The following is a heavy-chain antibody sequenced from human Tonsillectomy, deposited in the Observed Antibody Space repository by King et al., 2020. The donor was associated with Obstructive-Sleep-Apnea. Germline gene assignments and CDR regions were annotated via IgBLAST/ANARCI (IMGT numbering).Heavy chain of an antibody. CDR1: GVTFDDYA. CDR3: AKDMDGSGSYYKGVIDY. D-gene: IGHD3-10*01. CDR2: ISWNSGSI. V-gene: IGHV3-9*01. J-gene: IGHJ4*02. Sequence: QLVQSGGGLVQPGRALRLSCAASGVTFDDYAMHWVRQAPGKGLEWGSGISWNSGSIGYAVSVKGRVTISRDNAKNALYLQMNSLRAEDTALYYCAKDMDGSGSYYKGVIDYWGQGTLVTVSS.